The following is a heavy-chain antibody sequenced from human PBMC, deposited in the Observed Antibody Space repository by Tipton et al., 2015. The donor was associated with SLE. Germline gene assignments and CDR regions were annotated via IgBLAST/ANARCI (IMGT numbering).Heavy chain of an antibody. CDR3: AKGVDIWSDTSPYAMDV. CDR1: GYTFTSYG. CDR2: ISAYNGNT. D-gene: IGHD3-3*01. Sequence: QSGAEVKKPGASVKVSCKASGYTFTSYGISWVRQAPGQGLEWMGWISAYNGNTNYAQKLQGRVTMTTDTSTSTAYMELSGLKSEDTAVYYCAKGVDIWSDTSPYAMDVWGQGTTVTVSS. J-gene: IGHJ6*02. V-gene: IGHV1-18*01.